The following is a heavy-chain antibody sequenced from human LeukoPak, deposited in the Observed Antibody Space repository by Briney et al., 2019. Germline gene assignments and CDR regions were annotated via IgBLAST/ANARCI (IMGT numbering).Heavy chain of an antibody. J-gene: IGHJ4*02. CDR1: GGSISSGSYY. CDR3: AREVAASSWSY. CDR2: IYYSGST. D-gene: IGHD6-13*01. Sequence: SETLSLTCTVSGGSISSGSYYWGWIRQPPGKGLEWVGSIYYSGSTYYNPSLKSRVTISVDTSKKQFSLKLNSVTAADTAVYYCAREVAASSWSYWGQGTLVTVSS. V-gene: IGHV4-39*01.